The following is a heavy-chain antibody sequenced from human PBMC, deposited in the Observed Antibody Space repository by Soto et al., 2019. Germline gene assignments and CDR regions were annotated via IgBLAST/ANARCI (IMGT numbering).Heavy chain of an antibody. CDR2: INHSGST. V-gene: IGHV4-34*01. CDR1: GGSFSGYY. J-gene: IGHJ6*03. D-gene: IGHD3-3*01. CDR3: ARDHVRLNYDFWSGYPYYMDV. Sequence: QVQLQQWGAGLLKPSETLSLTCAVYGGSFSGYYWSWIRQPPGKGLEWIGEINHSGSTNYNPSLKSRVTISVDTSKNQFSLKLSSVTAADTAVYYCARDHVRLNYDFWSGYPYYMDVWGKGTTVTVSS.